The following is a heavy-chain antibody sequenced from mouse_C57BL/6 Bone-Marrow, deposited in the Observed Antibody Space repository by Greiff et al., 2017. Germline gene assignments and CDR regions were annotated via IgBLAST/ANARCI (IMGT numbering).Heavy chain of an antibody. J-gene: IGHJ1*03. Sequence: EVMLVESGGGLVQPGGSLKLSCAASGFTFSDYGMAWVRQAPRKGPEWVAFISNLAYSIYYADTVTGRFTISRENAKNTLYLEMSSLRSEDTAMYYCARHYYGSSGRYFDVWGTGTTVTVSS. CDR2: ISNLAYSI. CDR3: ARHYYGSSGRYFDV. V-gene: IGHV5-15*04. CDR1: GFTFSDYG. D-gene: IGHD1-1*01.